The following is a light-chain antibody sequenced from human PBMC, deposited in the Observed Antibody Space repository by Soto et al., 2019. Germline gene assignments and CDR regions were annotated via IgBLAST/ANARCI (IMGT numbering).Light chain of an antibody. Sequence: EIVLTHSPGTLSLCPWEIATLSCRASQSVSNNYLAWYQQKPGQAPRLLIYGASTRATGIPARFSGSGSGTEFTLTISSLQSEDFAVYYSQQYNNWPRTFGQGTKVDIK. J-gene: IGKJ1*01. CDR3: QQYNNWPRT. CDR1: QSVSNN. CDR2: GAS. V-gene: IGKV3-15*01.